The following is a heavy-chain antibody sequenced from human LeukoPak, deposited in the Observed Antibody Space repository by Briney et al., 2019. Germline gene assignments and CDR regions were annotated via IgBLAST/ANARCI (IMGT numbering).Heavy chain of an antibody. J-gene: IGHJ4*02. CDR1: GFTFSSYA. V-gene: IGHV3-23*01. CDR2: ISGSGGST. Sequence: TGGSLRLSCAASGFTFSSYAMSWVRQAPGKGLECVSDISGSGGSTYYADSVKGRFTISRDSSKNTLYMQMNTLRAEDTAVYYCARRAPGAAFDHWGQGTLVTVSS. D-gene: IGHD6-19*01. CDR3: ARRAPGAAFDH.